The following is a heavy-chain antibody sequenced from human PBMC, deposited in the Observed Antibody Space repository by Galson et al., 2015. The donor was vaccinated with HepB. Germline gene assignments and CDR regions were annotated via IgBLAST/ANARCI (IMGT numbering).Heavy chain of an antibody. J-gene: IGHJ3*02. CDR1: GYSFTSYW. V-gene: IGHV5-51*01. Sequence: QSGAEVKKPGESLKISCKGSGYSFTSYWIGWVRQMPGKGLEWMGIIYPGDSDTRYSPSFQGQVTISADKSISTAYLQWSSLKASDTAMYYCASSTDHLPASTTGIPDAFDIWGQGTMVTVSS. CDR3: ASSTDHLPASTTGIPDAFDI. D-gene: IGHD1-1*01. CDR2: IYPGDSDT.